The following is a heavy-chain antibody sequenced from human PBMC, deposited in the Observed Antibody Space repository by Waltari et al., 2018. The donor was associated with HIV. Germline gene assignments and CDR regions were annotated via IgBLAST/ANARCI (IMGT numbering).Heavy chain of an antibody. V-gene: IGHV1-46*01. CDR3: ARAPCSGGSCRLFDY. J-gene: IGHJ4*02. CDR1: GYTFISYY. D-gene: IGHD2-15*01. CDR2: INASGKST. Sequence: QVQLVQSGAEVKKPGASVKVSCKASGYTFISYYMHWVRQAPGQGLEWMGKINASGKSTSYVQKFQGRLTMTRDTSTSTVYMELSSLRSEDTAVYYCARAPCSGGSCRLFDYWGQGTLVTVSS.